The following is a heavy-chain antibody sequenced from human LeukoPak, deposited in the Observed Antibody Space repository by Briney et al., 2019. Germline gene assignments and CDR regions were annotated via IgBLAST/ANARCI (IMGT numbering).Heavy chain of an antibody. CDR1: GGSISSGDYY. CDR2: IYYSGST. V-gene: IGHV4-30-4*08. J-gene: IGHJ3*02. Sequence: PSETLSLTCTVSGGSISSGDYYWSWVRQPPGKGLEWIGYIYYSGSTYHNPSLKSRVTISVDTSKNQFSLKLSSVTAADTAVYYCARGRDPEGTAMVTDGAFDIWGQGTMVTVSS. D-gene: IGHD5-18*01. CDR3: ARGRDPEGTAMVTDGAFDI.